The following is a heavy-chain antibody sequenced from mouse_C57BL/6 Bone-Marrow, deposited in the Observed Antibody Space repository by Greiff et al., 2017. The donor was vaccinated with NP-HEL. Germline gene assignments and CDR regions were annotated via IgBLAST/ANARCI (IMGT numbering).Heavy chain of an antibody. CDR3: ARVYYYGSSDYYAMDY. Sequence: VQLKESGPELVKPGASVKISCKASGYSFTDYNMNWVKQSHGKSLEWIGEINPNYGTTSYNQKFKGKATLTVDQSSSTAYMQLNSLTSEDSAVYYCARVYYYGSSDYYAMDYWGQGTSVTVSS. CDR1: GYSFTDYN. V-gene: IGHV1-39*01. D-gene: IGHD1-1*01. J-gene: IGHJ4*01. CDR2: INPNYGTT.